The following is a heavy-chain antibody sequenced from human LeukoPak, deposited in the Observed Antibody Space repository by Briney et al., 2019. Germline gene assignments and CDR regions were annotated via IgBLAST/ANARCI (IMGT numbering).Heavy chain of an antibody. J-gene: IGHJ4*02. CDR3: AKEVRPNDY. Sequence: GGSLTLSCAASGFTFSNSAMCWVWQAPGKGLEWVSGISRGGGSTYYADSVKGRFTISRDTSIDTLYLQMNSLRAEDTAVYYCAKEVRPNDYWGQGTLVTVSS. V-gene: IGHV3-23*01. CDR2: ISRGGGST. D-gene: IGHD1-1*01. CDR1: GFTFSNSA.